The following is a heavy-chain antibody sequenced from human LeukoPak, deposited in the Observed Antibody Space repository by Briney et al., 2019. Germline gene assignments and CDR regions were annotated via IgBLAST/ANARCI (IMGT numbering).Heavy chain of an antibody. CDR1: GFTFSSYA. CDR2: ISYDGSNK. J-gene: IGHJ6*02. D-gene: IGHD2-15*01. Sequence: GGSLRLSCAASGFTFSSYAMHWVRQAPGKGLEWVAVISYDGSNKYYADSVKGRFTISRDNSKNTLYLQTNSLRAEDTAVYYCARMSPPYCSGGSCYSGDYYYYGMDVWGQGTTVTVSS. CDR3: ARMSPPYCSGGSCYSGDYYYYGMDV. V-gene: IGHV3-30-3*01.